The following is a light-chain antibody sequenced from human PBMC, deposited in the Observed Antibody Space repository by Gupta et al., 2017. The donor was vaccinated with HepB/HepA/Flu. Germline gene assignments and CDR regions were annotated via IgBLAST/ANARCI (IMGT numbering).Light chain of an antibody. J-gene: IGLJ2*01. CDR1: NIGTES. CDR3: QVWDDISGHVV. CDR2: YHT. V-gene: IGLV3-21*04. Sequence: SFVLTQPPSVPVAPGKTARITCVGNNIGTESVHWYQQKAGQAPVLVIYYHTDRPSGIPERFSGSNSGNTATLTISRVEAGDEADYYCQVWDDISGHVVFGGGTKLAVL.